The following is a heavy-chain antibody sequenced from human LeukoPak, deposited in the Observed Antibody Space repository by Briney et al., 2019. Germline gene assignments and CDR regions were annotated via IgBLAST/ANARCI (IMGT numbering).Heavy chain of an antibody. CDR2: MQYDGGNQ. CDR1: GFTFSRYG. D-gene: IGHD2-21*02. J-gene: IGHJ4*02. CDR3: VKKKPGDGDRFDY. V-gene: IGHV3-30*02. Sequence: PGGSLRLSCPASGFTFSRYGMHWVRQAPGKGLEWVAYMQYDGGNQRYADSVKGRFTISRDNYKNTLYLQMNTLKTEDTAVYYCVKKKPGDGDRFDYWGQGTLVTVSS.